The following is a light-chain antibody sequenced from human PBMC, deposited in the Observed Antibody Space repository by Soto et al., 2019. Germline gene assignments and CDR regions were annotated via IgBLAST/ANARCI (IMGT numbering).Light chain of an antibody. CDR2: SNN. Sequence: QSFLNQPPSASETPGQRVTIACAGSSSNIGSNTVNWYQQLPGTAPKLLIYSNNQRPSGVPDRFSGSKSGTSASLAISGLQSEDEADYYCAAWDDSLNGYVFGTGTKVTVL. CDR1: SSNIGSNT. CDR3: AAWDDSLNGYV. V-gene: IGLV1-44*01. J-gene: IGLJ1*01.